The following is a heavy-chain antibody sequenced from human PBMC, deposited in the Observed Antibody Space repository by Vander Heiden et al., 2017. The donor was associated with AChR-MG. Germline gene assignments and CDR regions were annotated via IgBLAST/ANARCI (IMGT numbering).Heavy chain of an antibody. Sequence: EVQLLESGGGLVQPGGSLRLSCAASGFTFSGYAMSWVRQAPGKGREGVSAISGSGGRTYYADSVKGRFTISRDNSKNTLYLQMNSLRAEDTAVYYCAKPKTNGGTEYYFDYWGQGTLVTVSS. D-gene: IGHD2-8*01. V-gene: IGHV3-23*01. CDR2: ISGSGGRT. CDR1: GFTFSGYA. J-gene: IGHJ4*02. CDR3: AKPKTNGGTEYYFDY.